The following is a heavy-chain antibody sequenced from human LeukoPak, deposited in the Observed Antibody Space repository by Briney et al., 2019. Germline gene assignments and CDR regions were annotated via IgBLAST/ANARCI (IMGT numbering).Heavy chain of an antibody. CDR3: ARDGTKDYDFWGGYYNYYYYGMDV. V-gene: IGHV4-4*07. CDR2: IYTSGST. D-gene: IGHD3-3*01. CDR1: GGSISSYY. Sequence: PSETLSLTCTVSGGSISSYYWSWIRQPAGKGLEWIGRIYTSGSTNYNPSLKSRVTMSVDTSKNQFSLKLSSVTAADTAVYYCARDGTKDYDFWGGYYNYYYYGMDVWGQGTTVTVSS. J-gene: IGHJ6*02.